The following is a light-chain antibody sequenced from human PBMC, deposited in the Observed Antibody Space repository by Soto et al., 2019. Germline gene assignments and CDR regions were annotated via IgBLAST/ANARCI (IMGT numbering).Light chain of an antibody. Sequence: DIQMTQSPSTLSASVGDRVTITCRASQSISSLLAWYQQKPGKAPKLLIYKASSLESGVPSRFSGSGSGTEFTLTISSLQPDDFAPYYCQQYNSYPWTFGQGTKVDIK. CDR1: QSISSL. V-gene: IGKV1-5*03. J-gene: IGKJ1*01. CDR3: QQYNSYPWT. CDR2: KAS.